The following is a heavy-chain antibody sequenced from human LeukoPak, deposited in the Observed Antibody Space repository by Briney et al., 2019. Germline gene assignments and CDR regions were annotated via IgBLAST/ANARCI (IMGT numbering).Heavy chain of an antibody. J-gene: IGHJ4*02. Sequence: GGSLRLSCAASGFTFSSYGMHWVRQAPGKGLEWVAVISYDGSNKYYADSVKGRFTISRDNSKNTLYLQMNSLRAEDTAVYYCAKDSSSFPYWGQGTLVTVSS. D-gene: IGHD6-13*01. CDR3: AKDSSSFPY. CDR1: GFTFSSYG. CDR2: ISYDGSNK. V-gene: IGHV3-30*18.